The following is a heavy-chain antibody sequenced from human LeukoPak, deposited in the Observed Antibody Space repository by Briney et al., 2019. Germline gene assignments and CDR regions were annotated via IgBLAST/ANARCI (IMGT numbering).Heavy chain of an antibody. CDR2: IIPIFGTA. D-gene: IGHD3-22*01. CDR1: GGTFINYA. V-gene: IGHV1-69*05. J-gene: IGHJ4*02. Sequence: GASVKVSFKASGGTFINYAISWVRQAPGQGREWMGGIIPIFGTAKYAQKFQGRVTITTDESTSTAYMELSSLRSEDTAVYSCARAEYYDSSGYYSLAGFDYWGQGTLVTVSS. CDR3: ARAEYYDSSGYYSLAGFDY.